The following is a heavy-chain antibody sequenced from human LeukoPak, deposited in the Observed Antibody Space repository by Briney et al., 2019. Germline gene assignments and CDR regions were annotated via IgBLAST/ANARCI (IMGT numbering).Heavy chain of an antibody. J-gene: IGHJ6*02. D-gene: IGHD2-2*01. CDR2: ISSSSSYI. CDR3: TRTKYCSSTSCYLGMDV. V-gene: IGHV3-21*01. CDR1: GFTFSSYS. Sequence: GGSLRLSCAASGFTFSSYSMNWVRQAPGKGLEWVSSISSSSSYIYYADSVKGRFTISRDNAKNSLYLQMNSLRAEDTAVYYCTRTKYCSSTSCYLGMDVWGQGTTVTVSS.